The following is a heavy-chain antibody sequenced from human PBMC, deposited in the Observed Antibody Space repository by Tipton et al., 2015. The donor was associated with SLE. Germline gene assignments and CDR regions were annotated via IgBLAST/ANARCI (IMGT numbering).Heavy chain of an antibody. CDR2: IYYTGST. CDR3: ARGVTAGGSYYFDQ. Sequence: TLSLTCSVSGVSISTSRYYWTWIRQHPGKGLDWIGYIYYTGSTYYSPSLKTRVIISVDKSNNQFSLKLSSVNAADTAIYYCARGVTAGGSYYFDQWGQGTLVTVSP. CDR1: GVSISTSRYY. J-gene: IGHJ4*02. D-gene: IGHD6-13*01. V-gene: IGHV4-31*03.